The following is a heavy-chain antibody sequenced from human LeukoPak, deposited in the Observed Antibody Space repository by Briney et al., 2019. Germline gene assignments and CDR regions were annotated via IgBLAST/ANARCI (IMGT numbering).Heavy chain of an antibody. CDR3: ARYCSSTSCYAFDI. J-gene: IGHJ3*02. Sequence: PGGSLRLSCAASGFTFSSYTMNWVRQAPGKGLEWVSSISSSSSYIYYADSVKGRFTISRDNAKNSLYLQMNSLRAEDTAVYYCARYCSSTSCYAFDIWGQGTMVTVSS. V-gene: IGHV3-21*01. CDR1: GFTFSSYT. CDR2: ISSSSSYI. D-gene: IGHD2-2*01.